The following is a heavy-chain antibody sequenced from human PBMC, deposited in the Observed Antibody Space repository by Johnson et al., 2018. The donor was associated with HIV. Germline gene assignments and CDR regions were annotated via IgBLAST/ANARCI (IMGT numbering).Heavy chain of an antibody. D-gene: IGHD3-22*01. J-gene: IGHJ3*02. CDR2: FIWSGGGT. Sequence: VQLVESGGGLVQPGESLRLSCAAAGFSVSDSYVSWVRQVPGKGLEWASGFIWSGGGTSYSVSVNGCLTFSRANAKNSLFLQMKSLRAEDTALYYCARAMYYFDTSGYLIRPRAFDIWGQGTVVTVSS. CDR3: ARAMYYFDTSGYLIRPRAFDI. V-gene: IGHV3-20*04. CDR1: GFSVSDSY.